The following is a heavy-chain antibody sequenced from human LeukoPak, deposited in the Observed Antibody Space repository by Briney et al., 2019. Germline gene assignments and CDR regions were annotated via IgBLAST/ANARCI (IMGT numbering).Heavy chain of an antibody. CDR3: AKEKWFGELSPFDP. J-gene: IGHJ5*02. D-gene: IGHD3-10*01. CDR1: GFTFSSYG. V-gene: IGHV3-30*02. CDR2: IRYGGSNK. Sequence: GGSLRLSCAASGFTFSSYGMHWVRQAPGKGLEWVAFIRYGGSNKYYADSVKGRFTISRDNSKNTLYLQMNSLRAEDTAVYYCAKEKWFGELSPFDPWGQGTLVTVSS.